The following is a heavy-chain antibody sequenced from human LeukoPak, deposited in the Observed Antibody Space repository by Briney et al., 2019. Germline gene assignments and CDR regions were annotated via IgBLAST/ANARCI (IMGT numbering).Heavy chain of an antibody. Sequence: GASVKVSCKASGYTFTSYAISWVRQAPGQGLEWMGGIIPIFGTANYAQKFQGRVTITADESTSTAYMELSSLRSEDTAVYYCARELRYFDWSNTGSGMDVWGQGTTVTVSS. D-gene: IGHD3-9*01. J-gene: IGHJ6*02. V-gene: IGHV1-69*13. CDR2: IIPIFGTA. CDR1: GYTFTSYA. CDR3: ARELRYFDWSNTGSGMDV.